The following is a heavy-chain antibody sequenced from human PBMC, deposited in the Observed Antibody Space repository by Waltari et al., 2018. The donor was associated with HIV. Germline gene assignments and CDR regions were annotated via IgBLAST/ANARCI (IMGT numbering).Heavy chain of an antibody. CDR3: ARHDWKGSDGYDI. Sequence: QLQLQESGPGLVKPSETLSLTCTVSGGSISNTNYYWGWIRRPPGKGLEWIGSVYFSGKPYYNPALKSRVTVSVDTSKSQVSLRLNSVTAADTAVYYCARHDWKGSDGYDIWGRGTMVTVSS. CDR1: GGSISNTNYY. J-gene: IGHJ3*02. CDR2: VYFSGKP. V-gene: IGHV4-39*01. D-gene: IGHD1-1*01.